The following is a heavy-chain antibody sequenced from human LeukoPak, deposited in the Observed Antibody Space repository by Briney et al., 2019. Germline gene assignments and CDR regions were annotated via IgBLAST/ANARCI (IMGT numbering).Heavy chain of an antibody. D-gene: IGHD2-15*01. J-gene: IGHJ1*01. CDR2: MRPNSGET. V-gene: IGHV1-8*02. CDR3: ARGYCSGGGCYTAEYLPH. CDR1: GYTFTNFE. Sequence: ASVKVSCKASGYTFTNFEINWVRQVAGQGREWMGWMRPNSGETVNVQKFQGRVTMTRAISTSTAYMELTGLRSDDTAVYFCARGYCSGGGCYTAEYLPHWGQGTLVTVSS.